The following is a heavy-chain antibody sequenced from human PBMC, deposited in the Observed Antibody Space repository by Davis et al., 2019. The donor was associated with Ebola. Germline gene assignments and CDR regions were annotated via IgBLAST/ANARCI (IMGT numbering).Heavy chain of an antibody. J-gene: IGHJ5*02. V-gene: IGHV4-59*12. CDR1: GGSISSYY. CDR2: IYYSGST. Sequence: PSETLSLTCTVSGGSISSYYWSWIRQPPGKGLEWIGYIYYSGSTNYNPSLKSRVTISVDTSKNQFSLKLSSVTAADTAVYYCAREWCSSTSCYRGGWFDPWGQGTLVTVSS. CDR3: AREWCSSTSCYRGGWFDP. D-gene: IGHD2-2*01.